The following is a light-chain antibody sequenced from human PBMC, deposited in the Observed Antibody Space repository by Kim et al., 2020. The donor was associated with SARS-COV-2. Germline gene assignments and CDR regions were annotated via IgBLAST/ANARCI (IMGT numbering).Light chain of an antibody. CDR1: QSISIW. CDR2: QAS. V-gene: IGKV1-5*03. J-gene: IGKJ1*01. CDR3: HQYNSYIPT. Sequence: AAVGDSVTSTSRASQSISIWLDWYQQKPGKAPQLLIYQASKLESGVPSRFSGSGSGTEFTLTISSLQPDDLATDYCHQYNSYIPTFGQGTKVDIK.